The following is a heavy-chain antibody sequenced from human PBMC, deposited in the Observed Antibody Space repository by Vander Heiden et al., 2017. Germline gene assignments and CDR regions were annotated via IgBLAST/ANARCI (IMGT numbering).Heavy chain of an antibody. CDR2: INPNSGGT. CDR3: ARVETFRRTAARDRSNWFDP. J-gene: IGHJ5*02. D-gene: IGHD1-1*01. Sequence: QVQLVQSGAEVKKPGASVTVSCKASGYTFTGHYLHWVRQAPGQGLEWMGWINPNSGGTNYAQKFQGRVTMTRDTSISTAYMELSRLRSDDTAVYYCARVETFRRTAARDRSNWFDPWGQGTLVTVSS. V-gene: IGHV1-2*02. CDR1: GYTFTGHY.